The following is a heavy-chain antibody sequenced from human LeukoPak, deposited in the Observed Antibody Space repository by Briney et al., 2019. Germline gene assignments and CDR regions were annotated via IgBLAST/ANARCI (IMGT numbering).Heavy chain of an antibody. CDR3: AKDWGCDYYDFWSGYFDY. CDR2: ISGSGGST. CDR1: GFTFNSYA. Sequence: GGSLRLSCAASGFTFNSYAMSWVRQAPGKGLEWVSAISGSGGSTYYADSVKGRFTISRDNSKNTLYLQMNSLRAEDTAVYYCAKDWGCDYYDFWSGYFDYWGQGTLVTVSS. D-gene: IGHD3-3*01. J-gene: IGHJ4*02. V-gene: IGHV3-23*01.